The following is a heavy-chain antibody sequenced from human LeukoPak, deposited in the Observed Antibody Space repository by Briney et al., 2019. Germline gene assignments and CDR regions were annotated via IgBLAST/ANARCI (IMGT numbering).Heavy chain of an antibody. Sequence: SETLSLTCTVSGGSISSGGYYWSWIRQHPGKGLEWIGYIYYSGSTYYNPSLKSRVTISVDTSKNQFSLKLSSVTAADTAVYYCASSQTYYDYVWGSYRPQWYFDYWGQGTLVTVSS. CDR1: GGSISSGGYY. J-gene: IGHJ4*02. CDR3: ASSQTYYDYVWGSYRPQWYFDY. V-gene: IGHV4-31*03. CDR2: IYYSGST. D-gene: IGHD3-16*02.